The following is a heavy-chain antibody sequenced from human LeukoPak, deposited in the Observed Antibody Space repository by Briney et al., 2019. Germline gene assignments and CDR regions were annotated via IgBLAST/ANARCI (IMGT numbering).Heavy chain of an antibody. J-gene: IGHJ3*02. D-gene: IGHD6-6*01. CDR3: ARERVAAPGAFDI. V-gene: IGHV3-48*01. Sequence: GGSLRLSCAASGFTFSSYSMNWVRQAPGKGLEWVSYISSSSSTIYYADSVKGRFTISRDNAKNSLYLQMNSLRAEDTAVYYCARERVAAPGAFDIWGQGTMVTVSS. CDR2: ISSSSSTI. CDR1: GFTFSSYS.